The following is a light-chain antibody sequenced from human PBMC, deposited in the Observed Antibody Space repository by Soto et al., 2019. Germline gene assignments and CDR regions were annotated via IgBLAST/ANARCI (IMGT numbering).Light chain of an antibody. CDR2: GAS. CDR1: QSVSSN. V-gene: IGKV3-20*01. CDR3: QQYGGSPGT. J-gene: IGKJ4*01. Sequence: EIVMTQSPATLSVSPGERATLSCRASQSVSSNLAWYQQKPGQAPRLLTYGASNRATGIPDRFSGSGSGTDFTLTISSLEPEDFAMYYCQQYGGSPGTFGGGTKVDIK.